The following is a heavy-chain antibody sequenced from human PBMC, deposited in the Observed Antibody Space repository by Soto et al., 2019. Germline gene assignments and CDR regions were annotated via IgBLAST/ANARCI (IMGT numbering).Heavy chain of an antibody. CDR1: GFTFSSYA. CDR2: ISYDGSNK. CDR3: ARGPTIFGVVTPFDY. J-gene: IGHJ4*02. V-gene: IGHV3-30-3*01. D-gene: IGHD3-3*01. Sequence: QVQLVESGGGVVQPGRSLRLSCAASGFTFSSYAMHWVRQAPGKGLEWVAVISYDGSNKYYADSVKGRFTISRDNSKNTLYLQMNSLRAEDTAVYHCARGPTIFGVVTPFDYWGQGTLVTVSS.